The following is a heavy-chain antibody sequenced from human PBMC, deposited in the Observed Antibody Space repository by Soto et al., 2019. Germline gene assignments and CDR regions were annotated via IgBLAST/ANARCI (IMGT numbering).Heavy chain of an antibody. CDR1: GFTFSSYA. Sequence: GGSLRLSCAASGFTFSSYAMSWVRQAPGKGLEWDSAISGSGGSTYYADSVKGRFTISRDNSKNTLYLQMNSLRAECTAVYYCAKDGLSDYYDSSGDAFDIWGQGTMVTVSS. CDR3: AKDGLSDYYDSSGDAFDI. CDR2: ISGSGGST. V-gene: IGHV3-23*01. J-gene: IGHJ3*02. D-gene: IGHD3-22*01.